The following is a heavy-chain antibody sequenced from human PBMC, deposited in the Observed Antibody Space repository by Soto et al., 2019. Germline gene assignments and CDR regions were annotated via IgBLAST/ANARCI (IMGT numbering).Heavy chain of an antibody. J-gene: IGHJ4*02. V-gene: IGHV3-30*03. D-gene: IGHD6-6*01. CDR1: GFTFSSYG. CDR3: ESLPYSSSFTSF. Sequence: GGSLRLSXAASGFTFSSYGMHWVRQAPGKGLEWVSVISYDGSNKYYADSVKGRFTISRDNSKNTLYLQMNSLRAEDTAVYYCESLPYSSSFTSFWGQGTLVTVSS. CDR2: ISYDGSNK.